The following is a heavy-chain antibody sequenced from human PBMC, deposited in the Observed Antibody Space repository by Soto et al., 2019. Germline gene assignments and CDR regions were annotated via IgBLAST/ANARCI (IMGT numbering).Heavy chain of an antibody. Sequence: EVQLVESGGGLVNPGGSLRLSCTASGFTLADAWMIWVRQAPGRGLEWLDLIRTQTDGVTTDYAAPVKGRFTISRDDSKNTLDLQMDNMRTEDTAVYYCATPSATYIHYGGHGTLVTVSS. CDR2: IRTQTDGVTT. D-gene: IGHD1-26*01. CDR3: ATPSATYIHY. CDR1: GFTLADAW. V-gene: IGHV3-15*01. J-gene: IGHJ4*01.